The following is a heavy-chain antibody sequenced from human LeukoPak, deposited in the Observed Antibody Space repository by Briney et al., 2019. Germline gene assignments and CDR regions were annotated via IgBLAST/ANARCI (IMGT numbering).Heavy chain of an antibody. V-gene: IGHV3-30*03. CDR3: ARSYYDSSGLDY. D-gene: IGHD3-22*01. J-gene: IGHJ4*02. Sequence: GGSLRLSCAASGITFSMYSMNWVRQAPGKGLEWVAVISYDGSKKYYADSVKGQFTISRDNSKNTLYLQMNSLRAEDTAVYYCARSYYDSSGLDYWGQGTLVTVSS. CDR2: ISYDGSKK. CDR1: GITFSMYS.